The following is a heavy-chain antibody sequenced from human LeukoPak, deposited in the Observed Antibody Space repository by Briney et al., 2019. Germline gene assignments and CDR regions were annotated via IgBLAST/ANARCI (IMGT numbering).Heavy chain of an antibody. D-gene: IGHD5-12*01. CDR1: GGSIGSGDYY. V-gene: IGHV4-30-4*01. J-gene: IGHJ3*02. CDR2: IYYSGST. CDR3: ARGGDIVATIPNDAFDI. Sequence: PSQTLSLTCTVSGGSIGSGDYYWSWIRQPPGKGLEWIGYIYYSGSTYYNPSLKSRVTISVDTSKNQFSLKLSSVTAADTAVYYCARGGDIVATIPNDAFDIWGQGTMVTVSS.